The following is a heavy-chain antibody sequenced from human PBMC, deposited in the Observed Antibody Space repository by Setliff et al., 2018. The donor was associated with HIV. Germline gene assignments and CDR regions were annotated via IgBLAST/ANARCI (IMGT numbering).Heavy chain of an antibody. V-gene: IGHV1-3*01. CDR3: ARAIRAYGYGLLRGYFDL. D-gene: IGHD5-18*01. CDR2: INAGNGNT. J-gene: IGHJ2*01. CDR1: GYTFSNYA. Sequence: GASVKVSCKASGYTFSNYAIHWLRQAPGQSLEWMGWINAGNGNTKYAQKVQGRVTLTTDTSSSTVYMELRSLRSDDTAVYYCARAIRAYGYGLLRGYFDLWGRGTLVTVSS.